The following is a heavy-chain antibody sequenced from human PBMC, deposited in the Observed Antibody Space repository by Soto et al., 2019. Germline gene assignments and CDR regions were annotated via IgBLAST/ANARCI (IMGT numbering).Heavy chain of an antibody. Sequence: SLRLSCTASGFAFSQYGMSLVRQAPGKGLEWVSSIRSFDYRTNYADSVKGRFTISRENSKSTLSLQMNSLRAEDTAVYYCAKDPEGGWYEALDYWGPGTLVTVSS. CDR3: AKDPEGGWYEALDY. CDR2: IRSFDYRT. D-gene: IGHD6-19*01. J-gene: IGHJ4*02. CDR1: GFAFSQYG. V-gene: IGHV3-23*01.